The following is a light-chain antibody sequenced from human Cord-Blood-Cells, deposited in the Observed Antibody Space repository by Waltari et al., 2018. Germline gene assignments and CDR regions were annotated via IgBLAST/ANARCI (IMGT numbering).Light chain of an antibody. CDR1: SSDVGGYNY. Sequence: QSALTQPASVSGSPGQSLTISCTGTSSDVGGYNYVAWYQQPPGKAPNLMIYVVSNRPSGVSNRFSGSKSGNMASLTISGLQAEDEADYYCSSYTSSSVVFGGGTKLTVL. CDR2: VVS. V-gene: IGLV2-14*01. J-gene: IGLJ2*01. CDR3: SSYTSSSVV.